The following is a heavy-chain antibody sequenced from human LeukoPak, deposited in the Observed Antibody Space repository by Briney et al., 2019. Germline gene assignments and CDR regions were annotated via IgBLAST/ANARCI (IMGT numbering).Heavy chain of an antibody. CDR1: GFTFSSYA. Sequence: PGRSLRLSCAASGFTFSSYAMHWVRQAPGKGLEWVAVISYDASNKYYAESVEGRFTISRDNSKNTLYLQMNSLIAEDTAVYYCARGDLLADDWLLSSESFDYWGQGTLVTVSS. D-gene: IGHD3-9*01. J-gene: IGHJ4*02. V-gene: IGHV3-30*04. CDR3: ARGDLLADDWLLSSESFDY. CDR2: ISYDASNK.